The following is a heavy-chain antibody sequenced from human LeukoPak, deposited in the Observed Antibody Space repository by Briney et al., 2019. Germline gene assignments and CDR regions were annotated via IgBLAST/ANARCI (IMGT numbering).Heavy chain of an antibody. CDR3: TSGYSYGYVDY. CDR2: IYSGGST. J-gene: IGHJ4*02. V-gene: IGHV3-66*01. Sequence: GGSLRLSCAASEFTVSGNYMSWVRQAPGKGLEWVSVIYSGGSTYYADSVKGRFTISRDNSKNTLYLQMNSLRAEDTAIYYCTSGYSYGYVDYWGQGTLVTVSS. CDR1: EFTVSGNY. D-gene: IGHD5-18*01.